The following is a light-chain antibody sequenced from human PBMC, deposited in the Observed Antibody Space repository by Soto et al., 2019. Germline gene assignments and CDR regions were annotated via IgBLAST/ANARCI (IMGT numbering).Light chain of an antibody. V-gene: IGKV3-20*01. CDR1: QSVSNNY. J-gene: IGKJ1*01. Sequence: EIELTQSPGTLSPSPGERATLSCRASQSVSNNYLAWYQQKPGQPHRLLIYGASNRATGIPDRFSGSGSGTDFTLTIRRQEPEDFEVYYCQQYGSSGTFGQGTKVEIK. CDR3: QQYGSSGT. CDR2: GAS.